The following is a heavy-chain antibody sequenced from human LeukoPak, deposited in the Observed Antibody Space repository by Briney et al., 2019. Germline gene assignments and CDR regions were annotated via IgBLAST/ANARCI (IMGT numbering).Heavy chain of an antibody. J-gene: IGHJ4*02. Sequence: NASETLSLTCTVSGGSISSSSYYWGWIRQPPGKGLEWIGSIYYSGSTYYNPSLKSRVTISVDTSKNQFSLKLSSVTAADTPVYYCARGCEIPFDYWGQGTQVTVSS. CDR1: GGSISSSSYY. V-gene: IGHV4-39*01. CDR3: ARGCEIPFDY. D-gene: IGHD2-2*02. CDR2: IYYSGST.